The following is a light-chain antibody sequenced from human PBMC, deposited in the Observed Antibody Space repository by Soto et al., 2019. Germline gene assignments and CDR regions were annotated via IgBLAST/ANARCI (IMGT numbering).Light chain of an antibody. J-gene: IGKJ1*01. Sequence: EIVLTQSPDTLSLSPGERASLSCRASQSVSSSFLAWYQQKPGQAPRLLIYGASSRATGIPDRFSGSGSGTDFTLTISRLEPEDFAVYYCQQYDTSKRTFGQGTKVDIK. V-gene: IGKV3-20*01. CDR1: QSVSSSF. CDR3: QQYDTSKRT. CDR2: GAS.